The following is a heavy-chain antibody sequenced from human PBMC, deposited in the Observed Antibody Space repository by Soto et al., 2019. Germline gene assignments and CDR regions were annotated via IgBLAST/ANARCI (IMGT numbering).Heavy chain of an antibody. D-gene: IGHD3-3*01. J-gene: IGHJ3*02. CDR3: VEYGFRSGYYLLGAFDI. CDR1: GFTFSSYA. Sequence: PGGSLRLSCAASGFTFSSYAMSWVRQAPWKGLEWVSGISSSGGSTYYADSVKGRFTISRDSSKNTLYLQMNSLRVEDTALYYCVEYGFRSGYYLLGAFDICGQGKMVTVSS. CDR2: ISSSGGST. V-gene: IGHV3-23*01.